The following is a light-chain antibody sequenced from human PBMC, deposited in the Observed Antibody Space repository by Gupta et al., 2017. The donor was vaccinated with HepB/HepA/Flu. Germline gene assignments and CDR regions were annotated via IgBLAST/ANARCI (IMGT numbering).Light chain of an antibody. CDR3: HQYNTYSRT. V-gene: IGKV1-5*03. J-gene: IGKJ1*01. CDR1: QNINKW. CDR2: KAS. Sequence: DMQMTQSPSTLSASVGDRITITCRASQNINKWLAWYQQKPGKAPNLLIYKASTLDSGVPSRFSGSGSGTEFTLTISSLQPDDFATYYCHQYNTYSRTFGQGTKVEIK.